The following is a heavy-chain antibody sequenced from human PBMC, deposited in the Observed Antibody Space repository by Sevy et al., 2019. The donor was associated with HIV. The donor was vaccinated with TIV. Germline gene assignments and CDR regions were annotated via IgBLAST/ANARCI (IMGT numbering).Heavy chain of an antibody. D-gene: IGHD3-22*01. CDR2: ITKDGTNK. CDR3: AKEGYYYDSHSADWFDP. V-gene: IGHV3-30*04. J-gene: IGHJ5*02. CDR1: GFNISPYA. Sequence: GGSLRLSCSASGFNISPYALHWVRQTPGKGLQWVAVITKDGTNKDYADFVKGRFHLSRDNSKNTLYLQMSNLRPEDTAGYYYAKEGYYYDSHSADWFDPWGQGTLVTVSS.